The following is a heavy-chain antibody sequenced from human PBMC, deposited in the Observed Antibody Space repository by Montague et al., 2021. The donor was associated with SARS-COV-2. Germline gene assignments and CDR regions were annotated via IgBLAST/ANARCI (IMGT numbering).Heavy chain of an antibody. CDR3: ARRGLRDGYFDL. CDR2: IYYSGST. J-gene: IGHJ4*02. CDR1: GDSVSSSSHY. V-gene: IGHV4-39*01. Sequence: SETLSLTCTVSGDSVSSSSHYWGWIRQPPGKGLEWLGSIYYSGSTYYNPSVRGRVTISIDPSKNQFSLRLSSLTATDTAIFYCARRGLRDGYFDLGGQGTLVTVSS. D-gene: IGHD4-17*01.